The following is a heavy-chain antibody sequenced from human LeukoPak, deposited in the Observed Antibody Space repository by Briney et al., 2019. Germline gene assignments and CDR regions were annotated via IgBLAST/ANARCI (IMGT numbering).Heavy chain of an antibody. CDR2: ISGSGGST. V-gene: IGHV3-23*01. CDR1: GFTFSNYA. Sequence: GGSLRLSCAASGFTFSNYAMHWVRQAPGKGLEWVSGISGSGGSTYYADSVKGRFTISRDNSKNTLYLQMNSLRAEDTAVYYCAIPYYYDSSGYLGAFDIWGQGTMVTVSS. D-gene: IGHD3-22*01. J-gene: IGHJ3*02. CDR3: AIPYYYDSSGYLGAFDI.